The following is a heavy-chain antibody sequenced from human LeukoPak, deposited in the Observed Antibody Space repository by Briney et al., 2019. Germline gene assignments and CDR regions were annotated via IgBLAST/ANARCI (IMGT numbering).Heavy chain of an antibody. Sequence: SETLSLTCTVSGGSISSYYWSWIRHPAGKGLEWIGRIYTSGSTNYNPSLKSRVTMSVDTSKNQFSLKLSSVAAADTAVYYCARNNYYYDSSGYFGYFDYWGQGTLVTVSS. D-gene: IGHD3-22*01. CDR3: ARNNYYYDSSGYFGYFDY. CDR2: IYTSGST. J-gene: IGHJ4*02. CDR1: GGSISSYY. V-gene: IGHV4-4*07.